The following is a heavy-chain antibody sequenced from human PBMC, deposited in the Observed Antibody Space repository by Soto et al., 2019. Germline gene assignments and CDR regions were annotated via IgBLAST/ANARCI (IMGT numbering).Heavy chain of an antibody. J-gene: IGHJ6*02. CDR2: IKQDGSEK. CDR3: AREGYRKYSYYGMDV. Sequence: EVQLVESGGGLVQPGGSLRLSCAASGFTFSSYWMSWVRQAPGKGLEWVANIKQDGSEKYYVDSVKGRFTISRDNAKNSLYLQMNSLRAEDTAVYYWAREGYRKYSYYGMDVWGQGTTVTVSS. D-gene: IGHD5-18*01. CDR1: GFTFSSYW. V-gene: IGHV3-7*01.